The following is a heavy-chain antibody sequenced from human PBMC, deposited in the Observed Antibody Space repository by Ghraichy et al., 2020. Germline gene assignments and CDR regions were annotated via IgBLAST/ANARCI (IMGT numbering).Heavy chain of an antibody. D-gene: IGHD2-21*02. Sequence: QTLSLPCTAHGGSFSDYYWTWIRQPAGKGLEWIGEVTHSGITNYNPSLKSRVTISVDTSKSHFALKVTSVTAADTAVYYCVRGRDCGGDCVLRQWGQGTLVTVSS. V-gene: IGHV4-34*01. CDR3: VRGRDCGGDCVLRQ. J-gene: IGHJ4*02. CDR2: VTHSGIT. CDR1: GGSFSDYY.